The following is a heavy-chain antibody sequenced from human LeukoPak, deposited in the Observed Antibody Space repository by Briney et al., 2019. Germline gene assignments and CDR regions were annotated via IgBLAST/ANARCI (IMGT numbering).Heavy chain of an antibody. CDR1: GFTFSSYS. CDR2: ISSSSSYI. CDR3: ASLAETVAGIYYFDY. J-gene: IGHJ4*02. V-gene: IGHV3-21*01. Sequence: GGSLRLSCAASGFTFSSYSMNWVRQVPGKGLEWVSSISSSSSYIYYADSVKGRFTISRDNAKNSLYLQMNSLRAEDTAVYYCASLAETVAGIYYFDYWGQGTLVTVSS. D-gene: IGHD6-19*01.